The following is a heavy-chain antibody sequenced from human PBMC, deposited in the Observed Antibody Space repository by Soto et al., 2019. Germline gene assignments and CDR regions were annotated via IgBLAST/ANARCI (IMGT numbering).Heavy chain of an antibody. J-gene: IGHJ3*02. CDR2: ISYDGSNK. CDR1: GFTFSSYA. CDR3: ARAAPYYDSSLGAFDI. Sequence: GGSLRLSCAASGFTFSSYAMHWVRQAPGKGLEWVAVISYDGSNKYYADSVKGRFTISRDKSKNTLYLQMNSLGAEDTAVFYCARAAPYYDSSLGAFDIWGKGTMVTVSS. D-gene: IGHD3-22*01. V-gene: IGHV3-30-3*01.